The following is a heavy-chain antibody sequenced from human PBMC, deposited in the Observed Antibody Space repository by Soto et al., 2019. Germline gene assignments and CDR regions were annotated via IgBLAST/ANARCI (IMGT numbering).Heavy chain of an antibody. J-gene: IGHJ4*02. Sequence: QVQLVESGGGVVQPGRSLRLSCAASGFTFSSYGMHWVRQAPGKGLEWVAVIWYDGSNKYYADSVKGRFTISRDNSKNTLYLQMNSLRAEDTAVYYCARDPLGDILTGYQDYWGQGTLVTISS. CDR3: ARDPLGDILTGYQDY. D-gene: IGHD3-9*01. CDR2: IWYDGSNK. CDR1: GFTFSSYG. V-gene: IGHV3-33*01.